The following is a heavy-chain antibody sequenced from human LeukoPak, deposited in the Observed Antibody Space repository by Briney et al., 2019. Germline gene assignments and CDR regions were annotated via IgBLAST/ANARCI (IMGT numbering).Heavy chain of an antibody. CDR1: GFTFSSYG. J-gene: IGHJ4*02. V-gene: IGHV3-33*01. D-gene: IGHD3-22*01. Sequence: GGSLRLSCAASGFTFSSYGMHWVRQAPGKGLEWVAVIWYDGSNKYYADSVKGRFTIPRDNSKNTLYLQMNSLRAEDTAVYYCARGGDYYDSSGYYPLFDYWGQGTLVTVSS. CDR2: IWYDGSNK. CDR3: ARGGDYYDSSGYYPLFDY.